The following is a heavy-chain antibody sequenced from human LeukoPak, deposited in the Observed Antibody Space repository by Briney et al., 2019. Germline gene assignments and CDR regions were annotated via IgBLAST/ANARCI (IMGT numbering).Heavy chain of an antibody. CDR1: GGTFSSYA. CDR2: IIPILGIA. D-gene: IGHD2-15*01. CDR3: ARDQGYCSGGSCYPSS. J-gene: IGHJ4*02. V-gene: IGHV1-69*04. Sequence: GASVKVSCKASGGTFSSYAISWVRQAPGQGLEWMGRIIPILGIANYAQKFQGRVTITADKSTSTAYMELSSLRSEDTAVYYYARDQGYCSGGSCYPSSWGQGTLVTVSS.